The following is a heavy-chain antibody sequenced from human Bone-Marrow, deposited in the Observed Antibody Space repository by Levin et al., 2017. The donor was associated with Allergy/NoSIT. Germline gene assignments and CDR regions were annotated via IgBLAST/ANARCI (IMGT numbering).Heavy chain of an antibody. CDR2: IDWDDDE. J-gene: IGHJ2*01. D-gene: IGHD6-19*01. Sequence: SGPTLVKPTQTLTLTCTLSGISLSSSGVCVSWIRQPPGKALEWLALIDWDDDEYYSTSLRTRLTISKDTSKNQVVLTMTDMDPVDTATYYCARAQRGEYNRGWFSRSWNFDLWGRGTLVAVSS. V-gene: IGHV2-70*13. CDR3: ARAQRGEYNRGWFSRSWNFDL. CDR1: GISLSSSGVC.